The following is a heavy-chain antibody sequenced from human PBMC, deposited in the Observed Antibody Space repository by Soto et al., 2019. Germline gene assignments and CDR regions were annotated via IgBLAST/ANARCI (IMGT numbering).Heavy chain of an antibody. CDR1: GGSFSGYY. CDR2: INHSGST. Sequence: QVQLQQWGAGLLKPSETLSLTCAVYGGSFSGYYWSWIRQPPGKGLEWIGEINHSGSTNYNPSLKSRVIISVDTSKNQFSLKLSSVTAADTAVYYCARASGIAVAVAVYYFDYWGQGTLVTVSS. CDR3: ARASGIAVAVAVYYFDY. V-gene: IGHV4-34*01. D-gene: IGHD6-19*01. J-gene: IGHJ4*02.